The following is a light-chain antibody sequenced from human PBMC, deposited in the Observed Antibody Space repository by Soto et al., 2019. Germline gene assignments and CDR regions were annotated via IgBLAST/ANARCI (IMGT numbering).Light chain of an antibody. CDR3: SSYTSSSTYV. J-gene: IGLJ1*01. V-gene: IGLV2-14*01. CDR2: DVS. Sequence: QSALTQPASVSGSPGQSIAISCTGTSSDVGGYNYVSWYQQHPGKAPKLMVYDVSNRPSGVSNRFSGSKSGITASLTISGLQAEDEADYYCSSYTSSSTYVFGTGTKVTVL. CDR1: SSDVGGYNY.